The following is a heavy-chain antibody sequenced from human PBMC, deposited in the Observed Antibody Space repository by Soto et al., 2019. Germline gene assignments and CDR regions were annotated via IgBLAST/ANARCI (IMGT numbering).Heavy chain of an antibody. CDR1: GGSISSYY. CDR2: IYYSGST. J-gene: IGHJ3*02. Sequence: PSETLSLTCTVSGGSISSYYWSWIRQPPGKGLEWFGYIYYSGSTNYNPSLKSRVTISVDTSKNQFSLKLSSVTAADTAVYYCARDYGRYCSGGSCYPGAFDIWGQGTMVTVSS. CDR3: ARDYGRYCSGGSCYPGAFDI. V-gene: IGHV4-59*01. D-gene: IGHD2-15*01.